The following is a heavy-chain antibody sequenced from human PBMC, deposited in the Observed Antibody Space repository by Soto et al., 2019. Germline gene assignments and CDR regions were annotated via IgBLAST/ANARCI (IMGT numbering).Heavy chain of an antibody. CDR3: ARDRSSYYDSSGYYFDY. V-gene: IGHV4-31*03. D-gene: IGHD3-22*01. J-gene: IGHJ4*02. CDR1: CGSISSGGYY. CDR2: IYYSGST. Sequence: SATLSRTRTVSCGSISSGGYYWSWIRQHPGKGLEWIGYIYYSGSTYYNPSLKSRVTISVDTSKNQFSLKLSSVTAADTAVYYCARDRSSYYDSSGYYFDYWGQGTLVTVSS.